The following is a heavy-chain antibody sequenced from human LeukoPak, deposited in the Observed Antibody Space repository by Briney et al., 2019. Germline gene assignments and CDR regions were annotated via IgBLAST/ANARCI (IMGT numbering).Heavy chain of an antibody. D-gene: IGHD1-14*01. CDR3: ASDHGAY. V-gene: IGHV3-30*02. J-gene: IGHJ4*02. CDR1: GFTFSSYG. CDR2: IRYDGSNK. Sequence: GSLRLSCAASGFTFSSYGMHWVRQAPGKGLEWVAFIRYDGSNKYYADSVKGRFTISRDNSKSTLFLQMSGLRAEDTALYYCASDHGAYWGQGTLVTVSS.